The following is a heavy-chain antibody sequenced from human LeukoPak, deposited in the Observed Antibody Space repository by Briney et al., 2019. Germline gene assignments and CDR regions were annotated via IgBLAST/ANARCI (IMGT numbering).Heavy chain of an antibody. CDR3: GRFPQLERYFDY. CDR2: MNPNIGNT. CDR1: GDTFTGYD. D-gene: IGHD1-1*01. Sequence: GASAKVSCKPSGDTFTGYDVNFVPQATGQGLEWMGWMNPNIGNTSYTQKFQCRVTMTRNTSISTAYMELSSLRAQYTPVYHWGRFPQLERYFDYWGQGTLVTVSS. J-gene: IGHJ4*02. V-gene: IGHV1-8*01.